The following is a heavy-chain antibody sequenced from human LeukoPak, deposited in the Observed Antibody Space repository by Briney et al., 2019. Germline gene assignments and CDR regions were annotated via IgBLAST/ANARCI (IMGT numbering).Heavy chain of an antibody. CDR1: GFTFSSYE. Sequence: PGGSLRLSCAASGFTFSSYEMNWVRQAPGKGLEWVSYISSSGSTIYYADSVKGRFTTSRDNAKNSLYLQMNSLRAEDTAVYYCARVDSSGWQFDYWGQGTLVTVSS. J-gene: IGHJ4*02. V-gene: IGHV3-48*03. CDR3: ARVDSSGWQFDY. D-gene: IGHD6-19*01. CDR2: ISSSGSTI.